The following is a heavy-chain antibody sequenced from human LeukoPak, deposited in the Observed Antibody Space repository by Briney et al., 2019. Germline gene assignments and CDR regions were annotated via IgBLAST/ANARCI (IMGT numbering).Heavy chain of an antibody. D-gene: IGHD7-27*01. J-gene: IGHJ6*04. CDR3: ARCFWGSSYYCMDV. Sequence: GSLRLSCAASGFTFSDYWMHWVRHAPGKGLVWVSRINSDESSTTYADSVKGRFTISRDNAKNTLYLQVNSLRPEDTAVYYCARCFWGSSYYCMDVWGRGTTVTVSS. CDR1: GFTFSDYW. CDR2: INSDESST. V-gene: IGHV3-74*01.